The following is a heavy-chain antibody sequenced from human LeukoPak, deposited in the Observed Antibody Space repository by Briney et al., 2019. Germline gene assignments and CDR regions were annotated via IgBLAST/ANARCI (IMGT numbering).Heavy chain of an antibody. CDR2: INHSGST. Sequence: SETLCLTCAVYGESFSGYYWSWIRQPPGKGLEWIGEINHSGSTNYNPSVKSRVTMSLDTSKNQFSLKLNSVTAADTAVYYCARGPLVLLVYAIRGYFDYWGQGTLVTVSS. V-gene: IGHV4-34*01. D-gene: IGHD2-8*01. CDR1: GESFSGYY. J-gene: IGHJ4*02. CDR3: ARGPLVLLVYAIRGYFDY.